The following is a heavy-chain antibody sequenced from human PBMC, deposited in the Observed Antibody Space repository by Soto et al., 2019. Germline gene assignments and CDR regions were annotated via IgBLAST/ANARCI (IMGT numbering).Heavy chain of an antibody. Sequence: GGSLRLSCAASGFSFSSYEMNWVRQAPGKGLEWVSYISSSGISISYADSVKGRFTISRDNAKNSLYLQMNSLRAEDTAIYYCVTGYYYNYVMDVWGQGTTVTVS. CDR2: ISSSGISI. J-gene: IGHJ6*02. V-gene: IGHV3-48*03. CDR3: VTGYYYNYVMDV. CDR1: GFSFSSYE. D-gene: IGHD2-8*02.